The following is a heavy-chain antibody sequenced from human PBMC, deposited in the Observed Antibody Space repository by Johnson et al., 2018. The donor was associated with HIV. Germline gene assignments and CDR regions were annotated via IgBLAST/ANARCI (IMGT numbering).Heavy chain of an antibody. Sequence: EVQLVESGGGVVQPGGSLRLSCAASGFTFSTYAMSWVRQAPGKGLEWVSGISGSGGRPYYADSVEGRFTISRDNAKNSLYLQMNSLRAEDTAVYYCARGDDSSAWGAFDIWGQGTMVTVSS. CDR2: ISGSGGRP. V-gene: IGHV3-23*04. J-gene: IGHJ3*02. CDR3: ARGDDSSAWGAFDI. D-gene: IGHD3-22*01. CDR1: GFTFSTYA.